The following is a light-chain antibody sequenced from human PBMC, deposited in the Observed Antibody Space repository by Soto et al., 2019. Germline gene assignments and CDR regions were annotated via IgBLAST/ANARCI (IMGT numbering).Light chain of an antibody. Sequence: QSALTQPASVSGSPGQSITISCTGTSSDVGSYNLVSWYQQHPGKAPKLMIYEVSNRPSGVSNRFSGSKSGNTASLTISGLQAEDEADYYCCSYAGSSTVFGGGTKLTVL. CDR1: SSDVGSYNL. CDR3: CSYAGSSTV. V-gene: IGLV2-23*02. CDR2: EVS. J-gene: IGLJ2*01.